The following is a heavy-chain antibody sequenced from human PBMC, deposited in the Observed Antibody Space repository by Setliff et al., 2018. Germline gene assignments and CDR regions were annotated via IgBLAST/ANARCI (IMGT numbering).Heavy chain of an antibody. V-gene: IGHV4-34*01. Sequence: PSETLSLTCAAYDGSFSAYYWSWIRQPPGKGPEWIGEINHYGSTEYKSSLKSRVTISVDTAKNQFSLNLNSVTAADTAVSSCARRENFGPYGSGIHDGFDMWGQGTMVTV. D-gene: IGHD3-10*01. CDR3: ARRENFGPYGSGIHDGFDM. J-gene: IGHJ3*02. CDR1: DGSFSAYY. CDR2: INHYGST.